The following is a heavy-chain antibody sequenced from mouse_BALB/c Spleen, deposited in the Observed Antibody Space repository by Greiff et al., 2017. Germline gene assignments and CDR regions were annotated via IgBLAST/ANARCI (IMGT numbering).Heavy chain of an antibody. CDR1: GFTFSNYW. D-gene: IGHD1-1*01. CDR3: TLYFSGSSYRYFEV. Sequence: EVKVEESGGGLVQPGGSMKLSCVASGFTFSNYWMNWVRQSPEKGLEWVAEIRLKSNNYATHYAESVKGRFTISRDDSKSSVYLQMNNLRAEDTGIYYCTLYFSGSSYRYFEVWGAETTVTVSS. J-gene: IGHJ1*01. V-gene: IGHV6-6*02. CDR2: IRLKSNNYAT.